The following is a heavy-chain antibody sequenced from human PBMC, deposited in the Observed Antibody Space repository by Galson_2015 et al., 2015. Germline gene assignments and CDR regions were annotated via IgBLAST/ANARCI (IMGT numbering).Heavy chain of an antibody. CDR1: GFTFSSYG. J-gene: IGHJ6*02. CDR2: IWYDGSNK. Sequence: SLRLSCAASGFTFSSYGMHWVRQAPGKGLEWVAVIWYDGSNKYYADSVKGRFTISRDNSKNTLYLQMNSLRAEDTAVYYCARDRYCSSTSCHAPQTPYYYYGMDVWGQGTTVTVSS. D-gene: IGHD2-2*01. CDR3: ARDRYCSSTSCHAPQTPYYYYGMDV. V-gene: IGHV3-33*01.